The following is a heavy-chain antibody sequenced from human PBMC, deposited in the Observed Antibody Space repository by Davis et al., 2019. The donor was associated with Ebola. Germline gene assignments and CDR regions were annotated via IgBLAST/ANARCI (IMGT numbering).Heavy chain of an antibody. CDR3: ARASTFGGVIDDYGMDV. CDR1: GYTFTGYY. CDR2: INPNSGDT. D-gene: IGHD3-16*02. V-gene: IGHV1-2*06. Sequence: ASVKVSCKASGYTFTGYYMHWVRQAPGQGLEWMGRINPNSGDTNYAQKFQGRVTMTRDTSISTAYMELSRLRSDDTAVYYCARASTFGGVIDDYGMDVWGQGTTVTVSS. J-gene: IGHJ6*02.